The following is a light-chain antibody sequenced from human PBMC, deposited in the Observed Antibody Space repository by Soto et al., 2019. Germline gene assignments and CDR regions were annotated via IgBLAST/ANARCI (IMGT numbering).Light chain of an antibody. Sequence: DIVMNQSPLSLPVNPGEPAFISCRSSQSLLHHNEYNCLDWYLQKPGQFPQPLISLGSNRASGVPDRFSGSGSGTDFTLKISRVGAEDVGVYYFMQALQTPHTFGQGTKLEIK. J-gene: IGKJ2*01. V-gene: IGKV2-28*01. CDR2: LGS. CDR1: QSLLHHNEYNC. CDR3: MQALQTPHT.